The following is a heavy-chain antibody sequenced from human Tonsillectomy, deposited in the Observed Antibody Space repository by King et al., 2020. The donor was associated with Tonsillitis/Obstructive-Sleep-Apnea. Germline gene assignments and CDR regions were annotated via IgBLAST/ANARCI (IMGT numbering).Heavy chain of an antibody. CDR2: IYWDDDK. Sequence: ITLKESGPTLVKPTQTLTLTCTFSGFSLSTSGVGVGWIRQPPGKALEWLALIYWDDDKRYIPSLKSTLTITKDTSKNQVVLTMTNMDPVDTATYFCAHRYCSGGSCYSDFDYWGQGTLVTVSS. J-gene: IGHJ4*02. CDR3: AHRYCSGGSCYSDFDY. CDR1: GFSLSTSGVG. V-gene: IGHV2-5*02. D-gene: IGHD2-15*01.